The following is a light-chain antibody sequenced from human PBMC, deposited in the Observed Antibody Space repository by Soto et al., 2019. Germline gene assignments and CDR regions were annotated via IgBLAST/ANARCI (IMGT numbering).Light chain of an antibody. CDR1: QSVSKL. CDR2: DVS. Sequence: EIVLTQSPATLSLSPGERATLSCRASQSVSKLLTWYQPKPGQPPSLLMYDVSTRAAGIPARFSGSGSGTDFTLTLSSLEPEDFAVYFCHQCTNGPPYTFGQGTKLDIK. J-gene: IGKJ2*01. V-gene: IGKV3-11*01. CDR3: HQCTNGPPYT.